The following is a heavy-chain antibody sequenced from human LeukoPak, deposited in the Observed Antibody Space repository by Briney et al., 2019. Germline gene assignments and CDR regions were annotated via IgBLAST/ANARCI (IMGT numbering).Heavy chain of an antibody. V-gene: IGHV1-2*02. CDR2: IKPNSGGT. CDR3: ARDLAYGYDY. J-gene: IGHJ4*02. CDR1: GYSFTGNY. Sequence: AAVHVSCLAYGYSFTGNYMHWMGQAPGQGIEWMGWIKPNSGGTNYAQKFQGRVTMTRDTSISTAYLELSRLSSDDTAVYYCARDLAYGYDYWGQGTLVTVSS. D-gene: IGHD5-18*01.